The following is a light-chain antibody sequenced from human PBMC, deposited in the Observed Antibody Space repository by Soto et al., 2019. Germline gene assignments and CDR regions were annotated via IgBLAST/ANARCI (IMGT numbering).Light chain of an antibody. CDR2: DVS. CDR1: SSDVGGYNY. Sequence: QSALTQPASVSGSPGQPITISCTGTSSDVGGYNYVSWYQQHPGKAPKLMIYDVSNRPSGVSNRFSGSKSGNTDSLTISGLQAEDEADYYCSSYTSSSTVVFGGGTKLTV. CDR3: SSYTSSSTVV. J-gene: IGLJ2*01. V-gene: IGLV2-14*01.